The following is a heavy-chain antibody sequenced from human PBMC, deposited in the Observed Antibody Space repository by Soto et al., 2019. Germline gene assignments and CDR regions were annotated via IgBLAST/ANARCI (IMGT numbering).Heavy chain of an antibody. J-gene: IGHJ6*02. CDR3: ARDYGASYYYYGMDV. D-gene: IGHD4-17*01. V-gene: IGHV3-33*01. Sequence: GGSLRLSCAASGFTFSSYGMHWVRQAPGKGLEWVAVIWYDGSNKYYADSVKGRFTISRDNSKNTLYLQMNSLRAEDTAGYYCARDYGASYYYYGMDVWGQVTKVTVSS. CDR2: IWYDGSNK. CDR1: GFTFSSYG.